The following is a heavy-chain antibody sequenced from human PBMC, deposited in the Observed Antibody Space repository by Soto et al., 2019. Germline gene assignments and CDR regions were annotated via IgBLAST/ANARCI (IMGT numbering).Heavy chain of an antibody. Sequence: SETLSLTCPVSGGSISSGCYYWSWIRQHPGKGLEWIGYIYYSGSTYYNPSLKSRVTISVDTSKNQFSLKLSSVTAADTAVYYCARAFSSWYYFDYWGQGTLVTVSS. D-gene: IGHD6-13*01. J-gene: IGHJ4*02. CDR2: IYYSGST. CDR1: GGSISSGCYY. V-gene: IGHV4-31*03. CDR3: ARAFSSWYYFDY.